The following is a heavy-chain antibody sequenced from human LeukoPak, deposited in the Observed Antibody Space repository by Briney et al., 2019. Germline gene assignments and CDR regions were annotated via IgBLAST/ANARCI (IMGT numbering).Heavy chain of an antibody. D-gene: IGHD3-16*02. CDR3: AREVVWGSYRGSLGVGNFDY. CDR1: GGSISSSSYY. CDR2: IYYSGTN. Sequence: SETLSLTCTVSGGSISSSSYYWGWIRQPPGKGLEWIVSIYYSGTNYYNPSLKSRVTISVDTSKNQFSLKLSSVAAADTAVYYCAREVVWGSYRGSLGVGNFDYWGQGTLVTVSS. V-gene: IGHV4-39*07. J-gene: IGHJ4*02.